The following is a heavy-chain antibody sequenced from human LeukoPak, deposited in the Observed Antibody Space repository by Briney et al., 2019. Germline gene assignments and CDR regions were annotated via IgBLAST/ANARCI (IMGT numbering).Heavy chain of an antibody. D-gene: IGHD5-24*01. Sequence: PGRSLRLSCAASGFTFSSYGMHWVRQAPGKGLEWVAVISYDGSNKYYADSVKGRFTISRDNSKNTLYLQMNSLRAEDTAVYYCAKSRIGPDGYNYSYYYGMDVWGQGTTVTVSS. CDR3: AKSRIGPDGYNYSYYYGMDV. CDR1: GFTFSSYG. V-gene: IGHV3-30*18. CDR2: ISYDGSNK. J-gene: IGHJ6*02.